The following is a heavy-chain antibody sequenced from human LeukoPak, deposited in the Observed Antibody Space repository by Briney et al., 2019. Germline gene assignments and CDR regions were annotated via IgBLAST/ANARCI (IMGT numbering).Heavy chain of an antibody. D-gene: IGHD5-12*01. V-gene: IGHV1-46*01. CDR1: GGTFSSYA. Sequence: GASVKVSCKASGGTFSSYAISWVRQAPGQGLEWMGIINPSGGSTSYAQKFQGRVTMTRDTSTSTVYMELSSLRSEDTAVYYCARSRGYEGRYYYYMDVWGKGTTVTISS. CDR3: ARSRGYEGRYYYYMDV. CDR2: INPSGGST. J-gene: IGHJ6*03.